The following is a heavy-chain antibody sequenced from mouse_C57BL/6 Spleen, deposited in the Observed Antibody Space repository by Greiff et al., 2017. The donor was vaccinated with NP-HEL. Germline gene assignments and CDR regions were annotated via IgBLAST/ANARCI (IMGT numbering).Heavy chain of an antibody. CDR1: GYAFSSSW. V-gene: IGHV1-82*01. CDR3: ARRGIYYDYYYFDY. Sequence: QVQLKQSGPELVKPGASVKISCKASGYAFSSSWMNWVKQRPGKGLEWIGRIYPGDGDTNYNGKFKGKATLTADKSSSTAYMQLSSLTSEDSAVYFCARRGIYYDYYYFDYWGQGTTLTVSS. D-gene: IGHD2-4*01. J-gene: IGHJ2*01. CDR2: IYPGDGDT.